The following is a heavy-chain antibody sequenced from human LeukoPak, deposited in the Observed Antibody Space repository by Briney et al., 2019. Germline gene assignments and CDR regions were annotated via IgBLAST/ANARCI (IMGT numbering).Heavy chain of an antibody. J-gene: IGHJ6*02. CDR2: IYYSGST. Sequence: PSETLSLTCTVSGGSISSSYYYWGWIRQPPGKGLEWIGSIYYSGSTYYNPSLKSRVTISVDTSKNQFSLKLRSVTAADTAVYYCAGAYDFWSGYVGYYYYGMDVWGQGTTVTVSS. CDR3: AGAYDFWSGYVGYYYYGMDV. D-gene: IGHD3-3*01. CDR1: GGSISSSYYY. V-gene: IGHV4-39*01.